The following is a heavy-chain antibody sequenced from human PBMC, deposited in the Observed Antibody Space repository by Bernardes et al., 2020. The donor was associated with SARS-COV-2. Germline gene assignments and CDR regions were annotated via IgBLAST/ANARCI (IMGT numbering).Heavy chain of an antibody. J-gene: IGHJ4*02. D-gene: IGHD3-3*01. V-gene: IGHV4-59*08. CDR1: GGSISSYY. CDR2: IYYSGST. CDR3: ARLSFWSGYYPFDY. Sequence: SETLSLTCTVSGGSISSYYWSWIRQPPGKGLEWIGYIYYSGSTNYNPSLKSRVTISVDTSKNQFSLKLSSVTAADTAVYYCARLSFWSGYYPFDYWGQGTLVTVSS.